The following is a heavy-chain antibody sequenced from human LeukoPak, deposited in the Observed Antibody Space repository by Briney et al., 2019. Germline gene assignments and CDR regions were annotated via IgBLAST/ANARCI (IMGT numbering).Heavy chain of an antibody. J-gene: IGHJ4*02. V-gene: IGHV3-7*01. CDR1: GFTFSSYW. D-gene: IGHD6-13*01. Sequence: GGSLRLSCAASGFTFSSYWMSWVRQAPGKGLEWVANIKEDGSEKYYVDSVKGRFTISRDNAKNSMFLQMNGLRDEDTAVYYCARDVGSSWYRSTDYWGQGTLVAVSS. CDR2: IKEDGSEK. CDR3: ARDVGSSWYRSTDY.